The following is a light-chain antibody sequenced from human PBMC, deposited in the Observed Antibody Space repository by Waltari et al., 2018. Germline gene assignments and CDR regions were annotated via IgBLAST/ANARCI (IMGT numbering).Light chain of an antibody. J-gene: IGLJ2*01. CDR1: SSDVGGYNS. CDR2: EVT. V-gene: IGLV2-14*01. CDR3: RSDTSTDTVV. Sequence: QSALTQPASVSGSPGQSITISCTGTSSDVGGYNSVSWYQQYPGKAPKLIIYEVTNRPSGVSNRFSGSKSGHTASLTISGLQAEDEADYYCRSDTSTDTVVFGGGTKLTVL.